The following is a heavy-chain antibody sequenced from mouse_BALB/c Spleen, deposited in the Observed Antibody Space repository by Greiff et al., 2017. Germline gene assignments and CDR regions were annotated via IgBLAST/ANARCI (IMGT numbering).Heavy chain of an antibody. CDR3: ARDGHYYFDY. Sequence: EVQLVESGGGLVKPGGSLKLSCAASGFTFSSYAMSWVRQTPEKRLEWVASISSGGSTYYQDSVKGRFTISRDNARNILYLRMSSLRSEDTAMYYCARDGHYYFDYWGQGTTLTVSS. V-gene: IGHV5-6-5*01. CDR2: ISSGGST. D-gene: IGHD6-1*01. J-gene: IGHJ2*01. CDR1: GFTFSSYA.